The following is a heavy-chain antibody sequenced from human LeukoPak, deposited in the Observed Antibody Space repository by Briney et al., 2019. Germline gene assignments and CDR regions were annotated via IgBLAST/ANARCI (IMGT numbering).Heavy chain of an antibody. J-gene: IGHJ4*02. CDR2: IYTSGST. CDR3: ARDRPTVINGYYFDY. D-gene: IGHD4-23*01. CDR1: GRSISSYY. Sequence: KAAETLSLTCTLYGRSISSYYWRWIRQPAGGGLEWVGRIYTSGSTNYNPSLKSRVTMSVDTSKNQFSLRLSSVTAADTAVYYCARDRPTVINGYYFDYWGQGTLVTVSS. V-gene: IGHV4-4*07.